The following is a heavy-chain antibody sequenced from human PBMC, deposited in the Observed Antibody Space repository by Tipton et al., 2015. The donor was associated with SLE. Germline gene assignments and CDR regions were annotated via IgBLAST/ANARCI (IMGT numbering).Heavy chain of an antibody. CDR1: GGSISSYY. D-gene: IGHD4-17*01. CDR2: IYYSGST. Sequence: LRLSCTVSGGSISSYYWSWIRQAPGKGLEWIEYIYYSGSTNYNPSLKSRVTISVDTSKNQFSLKLSSVTAADTAVYYCARGGEVVYALTTVTQGYFDYWGQGTLVTVSS. CDR3: ARGGEVVYALTTVTQGYFDY. V-gene: IGHV4-59*01. J-gene: IGHJ4*02.